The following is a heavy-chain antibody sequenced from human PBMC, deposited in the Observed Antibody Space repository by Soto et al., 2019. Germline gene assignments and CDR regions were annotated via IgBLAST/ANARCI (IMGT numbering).Heavy chain of an antibody. Sequence: GGSLRLSCAASGFTVSSNYMSWVRQAPGKGLEWVSVIYSGGSKYYADSVKGRFTISRDNSKNTLYLQMNSLRAEDTAVYYCAGNLREYSGYDGFDYWGQGTLVTVSS. CDR2: IYSGGSK. D-gene: IGHD5-12*01. CDR1: GFTVSSNY. V-gene: IGHV3-66*01. CDR3: AGNLREYSGYDGFDY. J-gene: IGHJ4*02.